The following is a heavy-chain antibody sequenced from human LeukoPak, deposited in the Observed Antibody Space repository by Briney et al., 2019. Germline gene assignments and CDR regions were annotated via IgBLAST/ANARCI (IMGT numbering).Heavy chain of an antibody. V-gene: IGHV4-34*01. D-gene: IGHD3-22*01. CDR2: INHSGST. Sequence: SETLSLTCAVYGGSFSGYYWSWIRQPPGKGLEWIGEINHSGSTNYNPSLKSRVTISVDTSRNQFSLKLSSVTAADTAVYYCARRHANNYDSSGYYFDYWGQGALVTVSS. CDR1: GGSFSGYY. J-gene: IGHJ4*02. CDR3: ARRHANNYDSSGYYFDY.